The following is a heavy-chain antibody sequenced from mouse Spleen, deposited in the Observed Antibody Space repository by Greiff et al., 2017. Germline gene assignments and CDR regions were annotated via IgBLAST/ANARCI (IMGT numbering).Heavy chain of an antibody. Sequence: EVQRVESGGGLVKPGGSLKLSCAASGFTFSSYAMSWVRQTPEKRLEWVATISSGGSYTYYPDSVKGRFTISRDNAKNTLYLQMSSLRSEDTAMYYCARGGGNYVGWYFDVWGAGTTVTVSS. CDR3: ARGGGNYVGWYFDV. CDR1: GFTFSSYA. V-gene: IGHV5-9-3*01. CDR2: ISSGGSYT. D-gene: IGHD2-1*01. J-gene: IGHJ1*01.